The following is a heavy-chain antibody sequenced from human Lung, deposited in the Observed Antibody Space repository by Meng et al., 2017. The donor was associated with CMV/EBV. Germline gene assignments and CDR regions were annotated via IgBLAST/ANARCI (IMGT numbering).Heavy chain of an antibody. J-gene: IGHJ6*02. CDR3: ARDRALAGTTLYYYYGMDV. D-gene: IGHD1-14*01. CDR1: GYTFTSYG. CDR2: ISAYNGNT. Sequence: ASVKVSCKASGYTFTSYGISWVRQAPGQGLEWMGWISAYNGNTNYAQKLQGRVTMTTDTSTSTAYMELRSLRSDDTAVYYCARDRALAGTTLYYYYGMDVWGQGTXVTVSS. V-gene: IGHV1-18*01.